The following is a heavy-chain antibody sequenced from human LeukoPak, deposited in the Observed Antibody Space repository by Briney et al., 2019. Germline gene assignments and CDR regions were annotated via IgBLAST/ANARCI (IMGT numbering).Heavy chain of an antibody. CDR3: AKKPATIKFPFDI. CDR1: GFSFSTYD. J-gene: IGHJ4*02. D-gene: IGHD5-24*01. V-gene: IGHV3-23*01. Sequence: GGSLRLSCVGSGFSFSTYDMGWVRQTPGKGLEWVSAISTTGGYTEDADSVKGRFTISRDNSQNTLFLQMHSLRAEDTAAYYCAKKPATIKFPFDIWGQGTLVTVSP. CDR2: ISTTGGYT.